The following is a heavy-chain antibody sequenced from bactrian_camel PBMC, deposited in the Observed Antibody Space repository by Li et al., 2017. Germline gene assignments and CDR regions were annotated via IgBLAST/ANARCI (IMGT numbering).Heavy chain of an antibody. V-gene: IGHV3S63*01. CDR1: GFTFRDSD. D-gene: IGHD3*01. Sequence: HVQLVESGGGSVRAGETLRLSCTASGFTFRDSDMGWYRQAPGAEREGVALIYTGGGSEYYADSVKGRFTISRDNAKNTVTVYLQMNSLKPEDTAMYYCAADQTPCPSLTAIRALGVVGQGTQVTVS. CDR2: IYTGGGSE. J-gene: IGHJ4*01.